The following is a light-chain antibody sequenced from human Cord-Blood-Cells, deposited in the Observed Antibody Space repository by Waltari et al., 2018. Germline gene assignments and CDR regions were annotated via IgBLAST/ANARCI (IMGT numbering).Light chain of an antibody. J-gene: IGLJ1*01. CDR3: SSYTSSSTPYV. CDR2: DVS. V-gene: IGLV2-14*01. CDR1: SSDVGGYNY. Sequence: QSALTQPASVSGSPGQSITISCTGTSSDVGGYNYVSWYQQHPGNAPKLMIYDVSKRPSGVSNRFSGSKSGNPASLTISGLQAEDEADYYCSSYTSSSTPYVFGTGIKVTVL.